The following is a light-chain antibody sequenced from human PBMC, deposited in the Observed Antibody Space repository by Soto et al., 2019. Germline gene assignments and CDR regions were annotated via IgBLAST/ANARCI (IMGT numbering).Light chain of an antibody. J-gene: IGKJ1*01. Sequence: DIQMTQSPSTLSASVGDRVTITCRPSQSISGRLAWYQQKPGKAPKLLIYKASSLESGVPSRFSGSGSGTEFTLTISSLQPDDFATYYCQQYNSYPWTFGQGTKVEIK. V-gene: IGKV1-5*03. CDR3: QQYNSYPWT. CDR1: QSISGR. CDR2: KAS.